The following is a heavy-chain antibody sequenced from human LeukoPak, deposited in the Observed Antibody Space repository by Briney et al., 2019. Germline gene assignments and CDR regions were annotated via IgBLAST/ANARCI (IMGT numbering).Heavy chain of an antibody. Sequence: GGSLRLSCAASGFTFSNAWMSWVRQAPGKGLEWVGRIKSRPDGGTTDYAAPVKGRFTISRDDSKSIAYLQMNSLKTEDTTVYYCTRVGNDILTGYYKGHYFDYWGQGTLVTVSS. CDR1: GFTFSNAW. D-gene: IGHD3-9*01. V-gene: IGHV3-15*01. CDR3: TRVGNDILTGYYKGHYFDY. CDR2: IKSRPDGGTT. J-gene: IGHJ4*02.